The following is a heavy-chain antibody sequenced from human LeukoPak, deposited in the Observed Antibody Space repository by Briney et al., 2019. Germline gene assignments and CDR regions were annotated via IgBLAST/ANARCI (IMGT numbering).Heavy chain of an antibody. CDR3: AKRDLPY. Sequence: GGSLRLSCAASGFTFSSYAMSWVRQAPGKGLEWVSTISSTGGSTYYADSVKGRFTISRDGSKNTLYLQMTTLRADDTAVYYCAKRDLPYWGQGTLVTVSS. CDR1: GFTFSSYA. V-gene: IGHV3-23*01. CDR2: ISSTGGST. J-gene: IGHJ4*02.